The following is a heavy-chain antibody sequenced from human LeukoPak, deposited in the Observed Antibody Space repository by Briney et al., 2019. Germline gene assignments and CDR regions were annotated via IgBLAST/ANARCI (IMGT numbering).Heavy chain of an antibody. V-gene: IGHV4-39*07. D-gene: IGHD4-17*01. J-gene: IGHJ4*02. Sequence: SETLSLTCTVSGGSISSSSYYWGWIRQPPGKGLEWIGSIHYSGSTYYNPSLKSRVTISVDTSKNQFSLKLSSVTAADTAVNYCARGAFPYGDYVDYWGQGTLVTVSS. CDR3: ARGAFPYGDYVDY. CDR2: IHYSGST. CDR1: GGSISSSSYY.